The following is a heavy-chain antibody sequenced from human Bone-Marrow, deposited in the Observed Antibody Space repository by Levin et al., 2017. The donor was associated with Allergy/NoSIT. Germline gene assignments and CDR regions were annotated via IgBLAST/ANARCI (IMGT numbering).Heavy chain of an antibody. CDR2: ISSSSYTI. D-gene: IGHD4-17*01. Sequence: GGSLRLSCAASGFTFSSYAMNWVRQAPGKGLEWVSYISSSSYTIHYADSVKGRFTISRDNAKNSLYLQMNSLRDEDTAVYYCARDGGTYGDYPFLDSWGQGTLVTVSS. V-gene: IGHV3-48*02. J-gene: IGHJ4*02. CDR1: GFTFSSYA. CDR3: ARDGGTYGDYPFLDS.